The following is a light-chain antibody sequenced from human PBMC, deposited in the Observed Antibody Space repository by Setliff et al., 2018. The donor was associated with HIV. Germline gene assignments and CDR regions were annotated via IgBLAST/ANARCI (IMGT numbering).Light chain of an antibody. CDR3: SSYAISNTLP. CDR1: GSDVGGYNY. CDR2: EVR. J-gene: IGLJ1*01. V-gene: IGLV2-14*01. Sequence: QSVLAQPASVSGSPGQSITISCTGTGSDVGGYNYVSWYQQHPGKAPKLIIYEVRNRPSGISNRFSGSKSGNTASLTISGPQAEDEADYYCSSYAISNTLPFGTGTKVTVL.